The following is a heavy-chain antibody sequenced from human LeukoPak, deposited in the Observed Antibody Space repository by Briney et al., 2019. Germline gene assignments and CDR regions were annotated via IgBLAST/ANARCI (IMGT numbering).Heavy chain of an antibody. D-gene: IGHD2-15*01. J-gene: IGHJ3*02. V-gene: IGHV3-9*01. CDR1: GFTFDDYA. CDR3: AKGHGVVVVAATPFDI. CDR2: ISWNSGSI. Sequence: GGSLRLSCAASGFTFDDYAMHWVRQAPGKGLEWVSGISWNSGSIGYADSMKGRFTISRDNAKNSLYLQMNSLRAEDTALYYCAKGHGVVVVAATPFDIWGQGTMVTVSS.